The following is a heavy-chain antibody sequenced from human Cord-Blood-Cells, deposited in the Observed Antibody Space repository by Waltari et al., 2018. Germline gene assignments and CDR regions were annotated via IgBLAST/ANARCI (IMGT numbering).Heavy chain of an antibody. Sequence: QITLKESGPTLVKPTQTLTLTCTFSGFSLSTSGVGVGWIRPPPGKALEWLALIYWDDDKRYSPSLKSRRTITKDTSKNQVVLTMTNMDPVDTATYYCARIPYYDYIWGSYSDSYYFDYWGQGTLVTVSS. CDR1: GFSLSTSGVG. CDR3: ARIPYYDYIWGSYSDSYYFDY. J-gene: IGHJ4*02. D-gene: IGHD3-16*01. V-gene: IGHV2-5*02. CDR2: IYWDDDK.